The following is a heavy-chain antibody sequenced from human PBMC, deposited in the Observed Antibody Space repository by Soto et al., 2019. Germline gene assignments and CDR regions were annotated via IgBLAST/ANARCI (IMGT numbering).Heavy chain of an antibody. J-gene: IGHJ5*02. CDR2: VYHTGDT. Sequence: QVQLQESGPRLVKPSGSLSLTCGVSGGTVASSHWWSWVRQSPGGGLEWIGNVYHTGDTNLNPSLQSRGTIPVDKSNNQFSLRLNSLTAADTAVYFCAREIVTAGGNNYFDPWGPGTLVTVSS. D-gene: IGHD2-21*02. CDR1: GGTVASSHW. V-gene: IGHV4-4*02. CDR3: AREIVTAGGNNYFDP.